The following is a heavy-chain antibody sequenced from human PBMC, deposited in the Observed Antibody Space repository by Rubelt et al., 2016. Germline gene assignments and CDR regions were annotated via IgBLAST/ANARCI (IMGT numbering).Heavy chain of an antibody. J-gene: IGHJ4*02. V-gene: IGHV4-61*03. Sequence: GYVYYSGSTNYNPSLKSRVTISVDTSKNHFSLKLSSVTAADTAVYYCARARDIVVPPAEGYFDYWGQGTLVTVSS. D-gene: IGHD2-2*01. CDR2: VYYSGST. CDR3: ARARDIVVPPAEGYFDY.